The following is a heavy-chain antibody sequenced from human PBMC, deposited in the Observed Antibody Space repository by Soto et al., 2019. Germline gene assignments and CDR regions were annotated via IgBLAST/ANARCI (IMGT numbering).Heavy chain of an antibody. J-gene: IGHJ3*02. CDR2: ISGSGGRT. CDR3: AKGGYYSLFDI. CDR1: GFPFSSYA. Sequence: EMQLLESGGGLVQPGGSLRLSCVASGFPFSSYAMSWVRQTPGKGLEWVSGISGSGGRTYYADSVKGRFTISRDNSNNTLSLQMHIRRVEDTAVYFCAKGGYYSLFDIWGKGTMVTVSA. D-gene: IGHD3-16*01. V-gene: IGHV3-23*01.